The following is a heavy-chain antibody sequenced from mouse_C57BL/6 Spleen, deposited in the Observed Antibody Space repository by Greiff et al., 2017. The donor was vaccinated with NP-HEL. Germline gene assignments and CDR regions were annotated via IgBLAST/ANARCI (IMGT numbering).Heavy chain of an antibody. CDR1: GYAFSSSW. V-gene: IGHV1-82*01. CDR2: IYPGDGDT. Sequence: QVQLQQSGPELVKPGASVKISCKASGYAFSSSWMNWVKQRPGKGLEWIGRIYPGDGDTNYNGKFKGKATLTADKSSSTAYMQLSSLTSEDSAVYCCARRGSSGYDYYAMDYWGQGTSVTVSS. J-gene: IGHJ4*01. CDR3: ARRGSSGYDYYAMDY. D-gene: IGHD3-2*02.